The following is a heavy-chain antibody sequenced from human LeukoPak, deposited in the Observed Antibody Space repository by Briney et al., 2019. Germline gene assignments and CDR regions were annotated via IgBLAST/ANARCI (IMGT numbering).Heavy chain of an antibody. D-gene: IGHD2-2*01. V-gene: IGHV1-8*01. J-gene: IGHJ5*02. CDR2: MNPNSGNT. CDR3: ARVTPTYCSSTSCYSLDP. Sequence: ASVKVSCKASGYTFTSYDINWARQATGQGLEWMGWMNPNSGNTGYAQKFQGRVTMTRNTSISTAYMELSSLRSEDTAMYYCARVTPTYCSSTSCYSLDPWGQGTLVTVSS. CDR1: GYTFTSYD.